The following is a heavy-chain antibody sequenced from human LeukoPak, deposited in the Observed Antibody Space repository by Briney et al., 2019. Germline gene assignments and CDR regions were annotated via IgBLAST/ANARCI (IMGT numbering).Heavy chain of an antibody. J-gene: IGHJ6*03. V-gene: IGHV1-46*01. Sequence: ASVKVSCKASGYTFTSYYMHWVRQAPGQGLEWMGIINPSGGSTSYAQKFQGRVTMTRDTSTSTVYMELSSLRSEDTAVYYCAGRIAARQSYYYYYYMDVWGKGTTVTVSS. CDR2: INPSGGST. CDR1: GYTFTSYY. D-gene: IGHD6-6*01. CDR3: AGRIAARQSYYYYYYMDV.